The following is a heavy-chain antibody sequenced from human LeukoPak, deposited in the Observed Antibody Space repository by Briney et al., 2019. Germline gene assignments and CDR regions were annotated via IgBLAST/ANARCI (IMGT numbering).Heavy chain of an antibody. Sequence: GGSLRLSCAASGFTFSGYTMNWVRQAPGKGLEWVSSISSSSSSIYYADSVKGRFTISRDNAKNSLYLQMNSLRAEDTALYYCARRVYYDFWSGYYFYYMDVWGKGTTVTVSS. D-gene: IGHD3-3*01. CDR2: ISSSSSSI. J-gene: IGHJ6*03. CDR1: GFTFSGYT. CDR3: ARRVYYDFWSGYYFYYMDV. V-gene: IGHV3-21*04.